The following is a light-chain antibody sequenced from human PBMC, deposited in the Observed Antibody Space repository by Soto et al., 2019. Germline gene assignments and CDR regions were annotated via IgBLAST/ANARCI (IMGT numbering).Light chain of an antibody. CDR1: SSNIGSYT. V-gene: IGLV1-44*01. CDR2: SYN. J-gene: IGLJ2*01. CDR3: AAWDDSLNGVI. Sequence: QAVLTQPPSASGTPGQSVTISCSGSSSNIGSYTVSWYQQLPGTAPKFLIYSYNERPSGVPDRFSGSKSGTSASLAISGLQSEDEADYYCAAWDDSLNGVIFGGGTKLTVL.